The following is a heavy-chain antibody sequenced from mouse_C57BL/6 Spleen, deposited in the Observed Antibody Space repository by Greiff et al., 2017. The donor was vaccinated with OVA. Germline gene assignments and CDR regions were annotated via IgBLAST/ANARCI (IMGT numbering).Heavy chain of an antibody. CDR1: GYTFTSYW. V-gene: IGHV1-69*01. J-gene: IGHJ3*01. D-gene: IGHD2-5*01. CDR2: IDPSDSYT. CDR3: ARGNYSNYGAD. Sequence: VQLQQPGAELVMPGASVKLSCKASGYTFTSYWMHWVKQRPGQGLEWIGEIDPSDSYTNYNQKFKGKSTLTVDKSSSTAYMQLSSLTSEDSAVYYCARGNYSNYGADWGQGTLVTVSA.